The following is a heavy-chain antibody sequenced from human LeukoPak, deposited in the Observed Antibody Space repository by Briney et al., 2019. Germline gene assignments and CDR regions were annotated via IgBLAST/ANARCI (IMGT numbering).Heavy chain of an antibody. CDR2: IIPILGIA. CDR3: ARGVVAAISNWFDP. J-gene: IGHJ5*02. V-gene: IGHV1-69*04. CDR1: GGTFISYA. D-gene: IGHD2-15*01. Sequence: SVTVSCTASGGTFISYAISWVRQAPGQGLAWMGRIIPILGIANYAQKFQGRVTITADKSTSTAYMELSSLRSEDTAVYYCARGVVAAISNWFDPWGQGTLVTVSS.